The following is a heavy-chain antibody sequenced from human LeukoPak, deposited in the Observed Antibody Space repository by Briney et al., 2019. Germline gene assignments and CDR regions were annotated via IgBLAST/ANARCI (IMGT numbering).Heavy chain of an antibody. CDR2: ISGSGGST. Sequence: GGSLRLSCAASGFTFSSYAMSWVRQAPGKGLEWVSAISGSGGSTYYADSVKGRFTISRDNSKNTLYLQMDSLRAEDTAVYYCAKGRGYSGYDPIDYWGQGTLVTVSS. CDR1: GFTFSSYA. J-gene: IGHJ4*02. D-gene: IGHD5-12*01. V-gene: IGHV3-23*01. CDR3: AKGRGYSGYDPIDY.